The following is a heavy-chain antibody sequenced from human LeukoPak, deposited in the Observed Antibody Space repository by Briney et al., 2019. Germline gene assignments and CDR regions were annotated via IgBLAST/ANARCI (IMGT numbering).Heavy chain of an antibody. J-gene: IGHJ5*02. CDR2: TYYRSKWYN. D-gene: IGHD1-7*01. Sequence: SQTLSLTCAISGDNVSSNSAACNWIRQSPSRGLEWLGRTYYRSKWYNYYSFSVKSRITINPDTSKNQFSLQLNSVTPEDTAVYYCAREINWDYRWFDPWGQGTLVTVSS. CDR1: GDNVSSNSAA. CDR3: AREINWDYRWFDP. V-gene: IGHV6-1*01.